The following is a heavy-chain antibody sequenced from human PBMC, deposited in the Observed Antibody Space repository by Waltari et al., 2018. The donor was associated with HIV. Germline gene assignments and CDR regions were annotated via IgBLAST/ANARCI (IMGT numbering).Heavy chain of an antibody. J-gene: IGHJ6*02. Sequence: QLQESGPGLVKPSEILSLTCTVSRGSISSTKYYWTRICQSLGKRPEWIGNVYFKGDTNYSPSLMSRVSISVDRLQNQFFLQLTSMTVAVAGTYFCARDQRGEYDFWSGPNYNYGMDIWGPGTSVTVS. CDR2: VYFKGDT. D-gene: IGHD3-3*01. CDR3: ARDQRGEYDFWSGPNYNYGMDI. V-gene: IGHV4-39*07. CDR1: RGSISSTKYY.